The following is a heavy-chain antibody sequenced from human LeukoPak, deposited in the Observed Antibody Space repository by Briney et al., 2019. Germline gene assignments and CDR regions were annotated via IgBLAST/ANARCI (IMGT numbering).Heavy chain of an antibody. V-gene: IGHV3-20*04. Sequence: GGSLRLSCAASGFTFDDYGMSWVRQAPGKGLEWVSGINWNGVSTGYVDSVKGRFTISRDNSKNTLYLQMNSLRAEDTAVYYCARDFYSSGWVEYWGQGTLVTVSS. CDR1: GFTFDDYG. D-gene: IGHD6-19*01. J-gene: IGHJ4*02. CDR3: ARDFYSSGWVEY. CDR2: INWNGVST.